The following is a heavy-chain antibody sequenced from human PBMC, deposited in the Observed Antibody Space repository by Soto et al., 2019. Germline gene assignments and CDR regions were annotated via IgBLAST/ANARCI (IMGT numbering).Heavy chain of an antibody. CDR3: VKGRAAGSYFAFFDY. CDR1: GFTFTNYS. D-gene: IGHD3-10*01. V-gene: IGHV3-23*01. Sequence: GGSLRLSCAASGFTFTNYSMSWVRQAPGKGLEWVSILSASGGSIFYADSVKGRFTISRDNSKNTIYLQMNSLRAEDTAVYYCVKGRAAGSYFAFFDYWGQGALVTVSS. J-gene: IGHJ4*02. CDR2: LSASGGSI.